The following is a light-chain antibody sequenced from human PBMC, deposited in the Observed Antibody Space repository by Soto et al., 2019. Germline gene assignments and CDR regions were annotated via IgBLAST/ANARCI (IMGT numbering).Light chain of an antibody. CDR1: QSVSRNY. Sequence: EIVLTQSPGTLSLSPGERATLSCRASQSVSRNYLVWYQQKPGQAPRLLIYGASSRATGTPDRFSGSGSGTDFTLTISKLEPEDFAVYYCQQSGSSPWTFGQGTKVDIK. V-gene: IGKV3-20*01. J-gene: IGKJ1*01. CDR2: GAS. CDR3: QQSGSSPWT.